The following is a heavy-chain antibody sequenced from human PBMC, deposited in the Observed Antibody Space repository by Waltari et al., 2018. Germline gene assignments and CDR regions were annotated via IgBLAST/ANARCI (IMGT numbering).Heavy chain of an antibody. CDR1: GYSISGGDF. CDR2: IYPGGDT. D-gene: IGHD2-15*01. CDR3: ARRGRLSSYFFDY. V-gene: IGHV4-38-2*01. Sequence: QLQLQESGTGLLKPSETLSRTCAVSGYSISGGDFWGWIRQPPGKGLEWIGSIYPGGDTYFNPSLKSRVTISVDKSKNQYSLNLRSMTAADTAVYYCARRGRLSSYFFDYWGQGTLVTVSS. J-gene: IGHJ4*02.